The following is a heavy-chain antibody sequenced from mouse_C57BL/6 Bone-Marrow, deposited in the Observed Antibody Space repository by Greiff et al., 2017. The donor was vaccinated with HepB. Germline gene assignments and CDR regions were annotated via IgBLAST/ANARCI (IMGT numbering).Heavy chain of an antibody. CDR1: EYEFPSHD. CDR3: ARPDSSGYRDYFDY. J-gene: IGHJ2*01. CDR2: INSDGGST. Sequence: EVKLMESGGGLVQPGESLKLSCESNEYEFPSHDMSWVRKTPEKRLELVAAINSDGGSTYYPDTMERRFIISRDNTKKTLYLQMSSLRSEDTALYYCARPDSSGYRDYFDYWGQGTTLTVSS. V-gene: IGHV5-2*01. D-gene: IGHD3-2*02.